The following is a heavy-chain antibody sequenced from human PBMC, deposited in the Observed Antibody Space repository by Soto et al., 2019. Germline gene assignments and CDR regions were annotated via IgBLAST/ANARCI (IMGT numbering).Heavy chain of an antibody. Sequence: QVQLVESGGGVVQPGRSLRLSCAASGFTFSSYGMHWVRQAPGKGLEWVAVISYDGSNKYYADSVKGRFTISRDNSKNTLYLQINSLRAEDTAVYYCAKVVGGWYPTYDYWGQGTLVTVSS. CDR3: AKVVGGWYPTYDY. D-gene: IGHD6-19*01. CDR2: ISYDGSNK. V-gene: IGHV3-30*18. J-gene: IGHJ4*02. CDR1: GFTFSSYG.